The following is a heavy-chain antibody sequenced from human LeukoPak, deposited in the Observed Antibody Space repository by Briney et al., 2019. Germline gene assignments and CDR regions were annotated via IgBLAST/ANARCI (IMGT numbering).Heavy chain of an antibody. D-gene: IGHD6-13*01. J-gene: IGHJ2*01. CDR2: INHSGST. Sequence: SETLSLTCAVYGGSFSGYYWSWIRQPPGKGLEWIGEINHSGSTNYDPALKSRVTISVDTSKNQFSLKLSSVTAADTAVYYCARPGIAAAEGRYFDLWGRGTLVTVSS. CDR3: ARPGIAAAEGRYFDL. CDR1: GGSFSGYY. V-gene: IGHV4-34*01.